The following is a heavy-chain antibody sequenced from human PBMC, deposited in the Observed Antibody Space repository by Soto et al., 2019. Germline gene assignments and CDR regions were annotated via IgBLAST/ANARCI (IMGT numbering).Heavy chain of an antibody. D-gene: IGHD3-10*01. V-gene: IGHV1-69*13. CDR2: IIPIFGTA. CDR1: GGTFSSYA. J-gene: IGHJ5*02. CDR3: ARDPTRGLKRVNWFDP. Sequence: GASVKVSCKASGGTFSSYAISWVRPAPGQGLEWMGGIIPIFGTANYAQKFQGRVTITADESTSTAYMELSSLRSEDTAVYYCARDPTRGLKRVNWFDPWGQGTLVTVSS.